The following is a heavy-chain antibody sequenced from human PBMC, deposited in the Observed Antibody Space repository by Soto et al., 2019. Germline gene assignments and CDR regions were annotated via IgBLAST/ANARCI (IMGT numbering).Heavy chain of an antibody. CDR2: IYYSGST. V-gene: IGHV4-31*03. D-gene: IGHD2-15*01. CDR3: ARDPGVVVVAATLSLTGFDP. CDR1: GGSISSGGYY. J-gene: IGHJ5*02. Sequence: QVQLQESGPGLVKPSQTLSLTCTVSGGSISSGGYYWSWIRQHPGKGLERIGYIYYSGSTYYNPSLKSRVTMSVDTSKNQFSLKLSSVTAADTAVYYCARDPGVVVVAATLSLTGFDPWGQGTLVTVSS.